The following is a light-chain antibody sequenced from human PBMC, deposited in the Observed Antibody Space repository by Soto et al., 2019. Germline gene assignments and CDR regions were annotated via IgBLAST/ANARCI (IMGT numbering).Light chain of an antibody. V-gene: IGKV1-39*01. CDR3: QQSYSNPT. J-gene: IGKJ4*01. Sequence: DIQMTQSPSSLSASVGDRVTITCRASESISTYLNWYQQKPGKAPRLQMYASSSLHGGVPSRFSGRGSGTHFTLTISSLQPEDFATYFCQQSYSNPTFGGGTKVDIK. CDR1: ESISTY. CDR2: ASS.